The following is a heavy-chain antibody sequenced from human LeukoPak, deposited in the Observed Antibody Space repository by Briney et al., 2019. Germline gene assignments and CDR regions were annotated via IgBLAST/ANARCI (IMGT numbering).Heavy chain of an antibody. Sequence: KPSETLSLTCTVSGGSISSYYWSWIRQPPGKGLERIWYIYYSGSTNYNPSLKSRVTISVDTSKNQFSLKLSSVTAADTAVYYCATHLGKYSSGWSLFDYWGQGTLVTVSS. D-gene: IGHD6-19*01. CDR3: ATHLGKYSSGWSLFDY. V-gene: IGHV4-59*08. J-gene: IGHJ4*02. CDR2: IYYSGST. CDR1: GGSISSYY.